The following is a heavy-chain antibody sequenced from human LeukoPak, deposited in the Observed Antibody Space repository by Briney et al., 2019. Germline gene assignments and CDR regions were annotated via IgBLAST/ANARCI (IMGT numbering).Heavy chain of an antibody. V-gene: IGHV1-2*02. Sequence: ASVKVSCKASGYTFTGYYMHWVRQAPGQGLEWMGWINPNSGGTNYAQKFQGRVTMTRDTSISTAYMELSRLRSDDTAVYYCARPRFGYSYDPSQYWGQGTQVTVSS. CDR1: GYTFTGYY. J-gene: IGHJ4*02. D-gene: IGHD5-18*01. CDR3: ARPRFGYSYDPSQY. CDR2: INPNSGGT.